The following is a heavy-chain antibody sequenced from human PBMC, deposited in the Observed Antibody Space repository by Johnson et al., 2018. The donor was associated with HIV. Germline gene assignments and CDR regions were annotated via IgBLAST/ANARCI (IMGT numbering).Heavy chain of an antibody. D-gene: IGHD3-22*01. CDR1: GFTVSSNY. CDR3: ARDHIRGYDSPNDAFDS. Sequence: QLVESGGGLIQPVGSLRLSCAASGFTVSSNYMSWVRQAPGKGLEWVSVIYSGGSTYYADSVKGRFTISRDNSKNTLYLQMNSLRAEDTAVYYCARDHIRGYDSPNDAFDSWGQGTMVTVSA. V-gene: IGHV3-53*01. J-gene: IGHJ3*02. CDR2: IYSGGST.